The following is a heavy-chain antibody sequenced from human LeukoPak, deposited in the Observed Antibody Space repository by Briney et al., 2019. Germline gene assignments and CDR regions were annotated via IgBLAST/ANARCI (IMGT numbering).Heavy chain of an antibody. CDR3: ARQVVVVAATRGMDV. D-gene: IGHD2-15*01. Sequence: GGSLRLSCAASGFTFSSYEMNWVRQAPGKGLEWVSYISSSGSTIYYADSVKGRFTISRDNAKNSLYLQMNRLRAEDTAVYYCARQVVVVAATRGMDVWGQGTTVTVSS. CDR2: ISSSGSTI. CDR1: GFTFSSYE. V-gene: IGHV3-48*03. J-gene: IGHJ6*02.